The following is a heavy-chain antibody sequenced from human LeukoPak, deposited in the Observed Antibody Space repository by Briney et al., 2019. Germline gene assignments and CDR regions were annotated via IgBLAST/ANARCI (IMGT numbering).Heavy chain of an antibody. CDR2: ISSSRCYI. V-gene: IGHV3-21*01. Sequence: GGSLRLSCAASGFTFSSYSMNWVRQAPGKGLEWVSSISSSRCYIYYPDSVKSRFTISRDNAKNSLYLQMNSLRAEDTAVYYCARESRGWFDPWGQGTLVTVSS. CDR1: GFTFSSYS. D-gene: IGHD5-24*01. J-gene: IGHJ5*02. CDR3: ARESRGWFDP.